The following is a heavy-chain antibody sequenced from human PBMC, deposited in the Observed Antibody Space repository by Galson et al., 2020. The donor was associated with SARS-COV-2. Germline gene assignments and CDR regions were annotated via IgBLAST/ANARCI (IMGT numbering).Heavy chain of an antibody. CDR1: GGSISSYY. CDR3: ARVEGYSYEGGFDY. J-gene: IGHJ4*02. CDR2: IYTSGST. V-gene: IGHV4-4*07. D-gene: IGHD5-18*01. Sequence: SETLSLTCTVSGGSISSYYWSWIRQPAGKGLEWIGRIYTSGSTNYNPSLKSRVTMSVDTSKNQFYLKLSSVTVADTAVYYCARVEGYSYEGGFDYWGQGTLVTVSS.